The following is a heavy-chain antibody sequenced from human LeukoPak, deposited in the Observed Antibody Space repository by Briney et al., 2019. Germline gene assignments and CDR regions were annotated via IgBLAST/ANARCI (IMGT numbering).Heavy chain of an antibody. V-gene: IGHV3-11*06. Sequence: GGSLRLSCAASGFTFSDYYMSWIRQAPGKGLEWVSSISSSSSYIYYADSVKGRFTISRDNAKNSLYLQMNSLRAEDTAVYYCARARGDPLFDYWGQGTLVTVSS. D-gene: IGHD2-21*02. CDR1: GFTFSDYY. J-gene: IGHJ4*02. CDR3: ARARGDPLFDY. CDR2: ISSSSSYI.